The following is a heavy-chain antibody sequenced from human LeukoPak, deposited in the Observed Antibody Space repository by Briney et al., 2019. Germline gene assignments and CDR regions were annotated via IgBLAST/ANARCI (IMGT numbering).Heavy chain of an antibody. CDR1: GFTFSNAW. V-gene: IGHV3-15*01. Sequence: PGGSLRLSCAASGFTFSNAWMSWVRQAPGKGLEWVGRIKSKTDGGTTDYAAPVKGRFTISRDDSKTTLYLQMNSLKSGDTAVYYCTTVRGSSYQYFQRWGQGTLVTVSS. CDR3: TTVRGSSYQYFQR. J-gene: IGHJ1*01. CDR2: IKSKTDGGTT. D-gene: IGHD6-13*01.